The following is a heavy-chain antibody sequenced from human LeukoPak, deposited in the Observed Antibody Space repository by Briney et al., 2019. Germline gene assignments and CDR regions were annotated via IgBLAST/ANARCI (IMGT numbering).Heavy chain of an antibody. J-gene: IGHJ3*02. D-gene: IGHD2-2*01. CDR3: ARDKGYCSSTSCYGDFDI. CDR1: GFTVSSNY. CDR2: IYSGGST. Sequence: PGGSLRLSCAASGFTVSSNYMSWVRQAPGKGLEWVSVIYSGGSTYYADSVKGLFTISRDNSKNTLYLQMNRLRAEDTAVYYCARDKGYCSSTSCYGDFDIWGQGTVVTVSS. V-gene: IGHV3-53*01.